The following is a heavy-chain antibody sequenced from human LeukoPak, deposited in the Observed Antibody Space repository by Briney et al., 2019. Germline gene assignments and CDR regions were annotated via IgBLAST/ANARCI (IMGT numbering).Heavy chain of an antibody. CDR2: MYYDGSNK. D-gene: IGHD6-19*01. J-gene: IGHJ4*02. CDR3: AKEGYSSGWSFDY. CDR1: GFTFSSYG. Sequence: GGSLRLSCAASGFTFSSYGMHWVRQAPGKGLEWVAVMYYDGSNKYYADSMKGRFIISRDNSKSTLYLQMNSLRAEDTAVYHCAKEGYSSGWSFDYWGQGTLVTVSS. V-gene: IGHV3-33*06.